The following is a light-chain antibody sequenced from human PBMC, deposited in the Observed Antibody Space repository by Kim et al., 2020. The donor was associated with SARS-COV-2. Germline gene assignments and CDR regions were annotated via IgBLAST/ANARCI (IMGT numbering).Light chain of an antibody. V-gene: IGLV2-14*04. CDR3: SSYTSSGTVI. CDR1: SSDVDSYNY. CDR2: DVN. Sequence: GQSITISCTGTSSDVDSYNYVSWYQQHPGKAPKLMIYDVNNRPAGVSDRFSGLKSGNTASLTISGLQAEDEADYYCSSYTSSGTVIFGGGTQLIVL. J-gene: IGLJ2*01.